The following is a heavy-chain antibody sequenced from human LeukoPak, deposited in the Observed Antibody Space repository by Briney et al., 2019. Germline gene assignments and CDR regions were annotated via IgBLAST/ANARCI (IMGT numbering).Heavy chain of an antibody. V-gene: IGHV3-23*01. D-gene: IGHD2-15*01. CDR3: AKTPRIFVVLSATVNFDS. J-gene: IGHJ4*02. CDR2: ITGTGTSA. Sequence: GGSLRLSCAASGFTFSNYAMRWVRQTPGKGLEWVSPITGTGTSAFYADSVKGRFTISRDNSKNTLYLQMNSFRLDDTAVYFCAKTPRIFVVLSATVNFDSWGQGTLVTVSS. CDR1: GFTFSNYA.